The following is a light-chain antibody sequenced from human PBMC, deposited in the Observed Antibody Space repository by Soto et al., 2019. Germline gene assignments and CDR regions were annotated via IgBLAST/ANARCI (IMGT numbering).Light chain of an antibody. CDR2: GAS. Sequence: EIVRTQAPATLSVXXGERATLSCRASQSVSSNLAWYQQKPGQAPRLLIYGASTRATGIPARFSGSGSGTEFTLTISSLQSEDFAVYYCQQYNNWLGTFGQGTKVDIK. V-gene: IGKV3-15*01. J-gene: IGKJ1*01. CDR1: QSVSSN. CDR3: QQYNNWLGT.